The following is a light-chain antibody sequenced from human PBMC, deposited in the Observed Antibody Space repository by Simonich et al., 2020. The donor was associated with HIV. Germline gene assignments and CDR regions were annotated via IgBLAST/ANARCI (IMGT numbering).Light chain of an antibody. CDR1: KTIGNR. J-gene: IGKJ4*01. CDR2: DAS. CDR3: HQSSSLPLT. V-gene: IGKV6D-21*02. Sequence: EIVLTQSPDFQSVTPKEKGTITCRASKTIGNRLHWYQQKPDQSPKHRIKDASQSISGVPSRFSGSGSGTDFTLTINSLEAEDAAAYYCHQSSSLPLTFGGGTKVEIK.